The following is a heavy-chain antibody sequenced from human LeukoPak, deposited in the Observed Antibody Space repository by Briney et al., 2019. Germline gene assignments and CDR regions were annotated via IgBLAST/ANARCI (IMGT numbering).Heavy chain of an antibody. V-gene: IGHV4-30-4*01. D-gene: IGHD3-10*01. CDR2: IYYSGST. CDR3: AGDGGSGKVGNY. Sequence: SETLSLTCTVSGGSISSGDYYWSWIRQPPGKGLEWIGYIYYSGSTYYNPSLKSRVTISVDTSKNQFSLKLNSVTAADTAVYYCAGDGGSGKVGNYWGQGTLVTVSS. J-gene: IGHJ4*02. CDR1: GGSISSGDYY.